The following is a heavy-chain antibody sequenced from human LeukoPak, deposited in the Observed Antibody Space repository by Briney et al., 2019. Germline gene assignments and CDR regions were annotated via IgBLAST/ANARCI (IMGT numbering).Heavy chain of an antibody. CDR2: IYPGDSDT. Sequence: GESPKISCKGSGYSFTSYWIAWVRQMPGKGLEWMGIIYPGDSDTRYSPSFQGQVTISADKSISTAYLQWSSLKASDTAMYYCARHTLTNAFDIWGQGTMVTVSS. CDR3: ARHTLTNAFDI. D-gene: IGHD3-3*01. V-gene: IGHV5-51*01. CDR1: GYSFTSYW. J-gene: IGHJ3*02.